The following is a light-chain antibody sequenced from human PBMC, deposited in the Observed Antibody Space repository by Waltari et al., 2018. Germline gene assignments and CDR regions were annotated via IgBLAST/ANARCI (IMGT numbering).Light chain of an antibody. CDR3: QSIDTTGSYVI. Sequence: SDELTQPPSVSVSPGQTARIICSGDALPKNYAYWYQRKPGQAPSLLIYKDTLRPSEIPDRFSASTSGTTVTLTISGVQPEDEADYYCQSIDTTGSYVIFGEGTKLTVL. CDR1: ALPKNY. V-gene: IGLV3-25*03. J-gene: IGLJ2*01. CDR2: KDT.